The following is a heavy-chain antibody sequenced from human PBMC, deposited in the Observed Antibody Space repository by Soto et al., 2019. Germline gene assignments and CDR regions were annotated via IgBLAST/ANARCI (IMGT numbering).Heavy chain of an antibody. CDR2: IYYSGST. V-gene: IGHV4-59*01. J-gene: IGHJ3*02. D-gene: IGHD3-22*01. CDR3: ARTYDGSGPNSGGYGFDI. Sequence: QVQLQESGPGLVKPSETLSLSCSVSGGSISSYYWSWIRQPPGKGLEWIAYIYYSGSTSYNPSLKGRVAISLDTPKNQFSLKLSSVTAADTAVYYCARTYDGSGPNSGGYGFDIWGQGTMVTVSS. CDR1: GGSISSYY.